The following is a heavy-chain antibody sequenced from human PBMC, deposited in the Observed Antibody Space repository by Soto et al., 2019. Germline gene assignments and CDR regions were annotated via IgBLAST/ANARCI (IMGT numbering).Heavy chain of an antibody. Sequence: SATLSLTCTVSGGSISSGGYYWSWIRQHPGKGLEWIGFIYYSGSTYYNPSLKSRVTISVDTSKNQFSLKLSSVTAADTAVYYCARVRVVVAARIDYWGQGTLVTVSS. V-gene: IGHV4-31*03. CDR2: IYYSGST. D-gene: IGHD2-15*01. J-gene: IGHJ4*02. CDR1: GGSISSGGYY. CDR3: ARVRVVVAARIDY.